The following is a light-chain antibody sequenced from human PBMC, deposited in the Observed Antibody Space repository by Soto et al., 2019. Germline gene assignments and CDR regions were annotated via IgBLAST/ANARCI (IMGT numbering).Light chain of an antibody. CDR3: QQYGSSPLT. J-gene: IGKJ4*01. CDR2: GAS. CDR1: QSVSSSY. V-gene: IGKV3-20*01. Sequence: EIVLTQSPGTLSLSPGERATLSCRASQSVSSSYLAWYQQKPGQAPGLLIYGASSRATGIPDRFSGSGSGTDFTLTISRLEPEDCAVYYCQQYGSSPLTFGGGTKVEIK.